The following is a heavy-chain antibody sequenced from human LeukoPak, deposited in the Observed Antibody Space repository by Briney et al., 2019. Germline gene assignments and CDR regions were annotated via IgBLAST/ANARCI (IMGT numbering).Heavy chain of an antibody. CDR3: ARGLDSRKLGY. D-gene: IGHD3-22*01. CDR2: IDPSGTL. Sequence: PSETLSDSCTESRASLRSGDPYWNWIRQSPGNGLEWIGSIDPSGTLYNNPSLESRVTMSMDTSKNQFSLNLNSLTAADTAVYFCARGLDSRKLGYWGQGTLVTVSS. CDR1: RASLRSGDPY. V-gene: IGHV4-31*02. J-gene: IGHJ4*02.